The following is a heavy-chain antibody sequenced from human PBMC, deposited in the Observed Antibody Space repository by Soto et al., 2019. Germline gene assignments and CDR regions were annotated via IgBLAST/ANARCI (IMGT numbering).Heavy chain of an antibody. V-gene: IGHV4-31*03. CDR3: ARVVYGGSYFDY. D-gene: IGHD2-15*01. J-gene: IGHJ4*02. CDR2: IYYSGST. Sequence: SETLSLTCTVPGGSISSGGYYWSWIRQHPGKGLEWIGYIYYSGSTYHNPSLKSRVTISVDTSKNQFSLKLSSVTAADTAVYYCARVVYGGSYFDYWGQGTLVTVSS. CDR1: GGSISSGGYY.